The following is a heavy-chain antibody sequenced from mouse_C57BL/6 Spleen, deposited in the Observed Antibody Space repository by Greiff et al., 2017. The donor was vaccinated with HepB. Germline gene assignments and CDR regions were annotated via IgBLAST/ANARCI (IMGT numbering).Heavy chain of an antibody. D-gene: IGHD1-1*01. CDR1: GYSFTGYY. CDR2: INPSTGGT. CDR3: ARGNYGFAY. J-gene: IGHJ3*01. V-gene: IGHV1-42*01. Sequence: EVQGVESGPELVKPGASVKISCKASGYSFTGYYMNWVKQSPEKSLEWIGEINPSTGGTTYNQKFKAKATLTVDKSSSTAYMQLKSLTSEDSAVYYCARGNYGFAYWGQGTLVTVSA.